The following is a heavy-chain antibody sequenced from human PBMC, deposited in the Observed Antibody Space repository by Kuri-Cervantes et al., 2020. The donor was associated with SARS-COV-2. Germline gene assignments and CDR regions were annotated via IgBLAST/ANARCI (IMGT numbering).Heavy chain of an antibody. CDR1: GGSFSGYY. CDR3: VRGRSPGY. CDR2: INHSGST. V-gene: IGHV4-34*01. J-gene: IGHJ4*02. Sequence: SETLSLTCAVYGGSFSGYYWSWIRQPPGKGLEWIGEINHSGSTNYNPSLKSRVTISVDTSKNQFSLKLSSVTAADTAVYYCVRGRSPGYWGQGTLVTVSS.